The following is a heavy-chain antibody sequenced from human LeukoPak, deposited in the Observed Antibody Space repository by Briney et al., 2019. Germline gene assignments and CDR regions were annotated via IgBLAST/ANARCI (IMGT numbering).Heavy chain of an antibody. V-gene: IGHV3-30*02. CDR1: GFTFSSYG. J-gene: IGHJ4*02. D-gene: IGHD4-17*01. CDR3: AKDHDYGDLDY. CDR2: IWYDGSNK. Sequence: PGGSLRLSCAASGFTFSSYGMHWVRQAPGKGLEWVAVIWYDGSNKYYADSVKGRFTISRDNSKNTLYLQMNSLRAEDTAVYYCAKDHDYGDLDYWGQGTLVTVSS.